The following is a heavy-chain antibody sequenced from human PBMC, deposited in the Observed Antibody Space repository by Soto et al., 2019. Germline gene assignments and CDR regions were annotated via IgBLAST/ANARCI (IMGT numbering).Heavy chain of an antibody. D-gene: IGHD6-19*01. Sequence: PSETLSLTCTVSGGSISSSSYYWGWIRQHPGKGREGIGSIYYSGSPTSNPSLQSRVTISIDASKKQFSLNLNSVTAADTAVYYCARRKDSRGGWVYFDYWGQGILVTVSS. CDR3: ARRKDSRGGWVYFDY. V-gene: IGHV4-39*07. CDR1: GGSISSSSYY. CDR2: IYYSGSP. J-gene: IGHJ4*02.